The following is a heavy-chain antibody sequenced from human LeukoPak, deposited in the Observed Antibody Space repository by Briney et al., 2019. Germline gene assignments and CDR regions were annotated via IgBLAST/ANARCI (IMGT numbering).Heavy chain of an antibody. CDR2: INAGNGDA. CDR3: ARISCSWSSCDY. V-gene: IGHV1-3*01. Sequence: ASVKVSCKASGYTFNHYAKHWVRQAPGQRLEWMGWINAGNGDAKYSQNFEGRVTITRDTSATTAYMELNSLRSEDTAVYYCARISCSWSSCDYWGQGTLVTVSS. CDR1: GYTFNHYA. D-gene: IGHD2-15*01. J-gene: IGHJ4*02.